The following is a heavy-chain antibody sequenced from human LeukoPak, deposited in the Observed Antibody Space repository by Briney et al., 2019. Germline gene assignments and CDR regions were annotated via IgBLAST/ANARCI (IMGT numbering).Heavy chain of an antibody. J-gene: IGHJ6*02. Sequence: GGSLRLSCAASGFTFSSYEMKWVLQAPGKGLEWVSSISGSGSDIHYADSVRGRFTTSRDNAKNSLYLQINSLRAEDTAVYYCARDLAYSYSYYYYGLDAWGQGTTVIVSS. CDR2: ISGSGSDI. CDR1: GFTFSSYE. CDR3: ARDLAYSYSYYYYGLDA. D-gene: IGHD5-18*01. V-gene: IGHV3-48*03.